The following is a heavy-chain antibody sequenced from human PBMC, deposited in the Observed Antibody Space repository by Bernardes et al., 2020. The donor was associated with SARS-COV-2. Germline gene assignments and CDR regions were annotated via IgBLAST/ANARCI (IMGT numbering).Heavy chain of an antibody. CDR2: ISSDGTGT. V-gene: IGHV3-64*01. J-gene: IGHJ4*02. Sequence: GGSLRLSCAASGFIFSNYAMHWVRQAPGRGLEYLAAISSDGTGTYHVNSVKGRFTISRDNSKNMILLQMDSLRIEDMAVYYCVRRCVAEPAQTSFYLDYWGQGSLVNVSS. CDR3: VRRCVAEPAQTSFYLDY. D-gene: IGHD2-2*01. CDR1: GFIFSNYA.